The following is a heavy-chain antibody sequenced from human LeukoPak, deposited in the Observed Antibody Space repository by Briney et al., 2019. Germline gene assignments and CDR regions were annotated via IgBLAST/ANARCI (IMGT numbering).Heavy chain of an antibody. Sequence: SETLSLTCAVSGGSISRGDYSWNWIRQPPGKGLEWIGYIYYSGSTNYNPSLKSRVTISVDTSKNQFSLKLSSVTAEDTAVYYCARAVLGLGGYKDYWGQGTLVTVSS. CDR3: ARAVLGLGGYKDY. D-gene: IGHD3-22*01. J-gene: IGHJ4*02. CDR1: GGSISRGDYS. V-gene: IGHV4-61*08. CDR2: IYYSGST.